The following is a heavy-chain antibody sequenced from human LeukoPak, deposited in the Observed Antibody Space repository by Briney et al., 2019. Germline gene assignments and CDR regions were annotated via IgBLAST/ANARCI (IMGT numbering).Heavy chain of an antibody. CDR3: ARGLAAMVRGVMRWAPKYYFDY. D-gene: IGHD3-10*01. V-gene: IGHV4-39*07. CDR1: GGSISSNYHY. CDR2: VYYSGST. Sequence: KASETLSLTCTVSGGSISSNYHYWGWIRQPPGKGLEWIGSVYYSGSTNYNPSLKSRVTISVDTSKNQFSLKLSSVTAADTAVHYCARGLAAMVRGVMRWAPKYYFDYWAREPWSPSPQ. J-gene: IGHJ4*02.